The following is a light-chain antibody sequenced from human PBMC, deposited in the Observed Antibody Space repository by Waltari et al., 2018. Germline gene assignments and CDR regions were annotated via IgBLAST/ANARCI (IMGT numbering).Light chain of an antibody. V-gene: IGLV2-23*01. Sequence: QSALTQPASVSEAPGQLITISCTGTSSDGGLYDLVSWYQQHPGKAPKLVISEDSKRPPGVSHRFSGSKSGNTASLTISGLQAEDEADYYCCSYAGSSTVVFGGGTKLTVL. J-gene: IGLJ2*01. CDR2: EDS. CDR3: CSYAGSSTVV. CDR1: SSDGGLYDL.